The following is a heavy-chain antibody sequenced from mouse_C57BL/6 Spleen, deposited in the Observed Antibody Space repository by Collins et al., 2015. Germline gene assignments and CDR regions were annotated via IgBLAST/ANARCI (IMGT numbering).Heavy chain of an antibody. CDR1: GYSITSDYA. V-gene: IGHV3-2*02. Sequence: DVQLQESGPGLVKPSQSLSLTCTVTGYSITSDYAWNWIRQFPGNKLEWMGYISYSGSTSYNPSLKSRISITRDTSKNQFFLQLSSVTTEDTATYYCARSVYFDYWGQGTTLTVSS. CDR3: ARSVYFDY. CDR2: ISYSGST. J-gene: IGHJ2*01.